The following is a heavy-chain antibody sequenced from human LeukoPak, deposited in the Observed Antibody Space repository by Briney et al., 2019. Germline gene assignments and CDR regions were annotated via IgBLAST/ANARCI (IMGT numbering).Heavy chain of an antibody. CDR1: GFTFSSYS. J-gene: IGHJ5*02. D-gene: IGHD1-26*01. CDR2: ISSSSSYI. Sequence: GGSLRLSCAASGFTFSSYSMNWVRQAPGKGLEWVSSISSSSSYIYYADSVKGRFTISRDNAKNSLYLQMNSLRAEDTAVYYCARDRDHAVGDPFGYNWFDPWGQGTLVTVSS. V-gene: IGHV3-21*01. CDR3: ARDRDHAVGDPFGYNWFDP.